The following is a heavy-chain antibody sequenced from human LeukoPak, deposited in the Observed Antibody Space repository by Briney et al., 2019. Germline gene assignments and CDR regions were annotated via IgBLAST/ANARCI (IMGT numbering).Heavy chain of an antibody. CDR2: INPSGGST. CDR1: GYTFSSYY. Sequence: GASVKVSCKASGYTFSSYYMHWVRQAPGQGLEWMGIINPSGGSTSYAHKFQGRVTMTRDTSTSTVYMELSNLRPEDTAVYYCARDSGYCSGGSCYSVYYYYGMDVWGQGTTVTVSS. V-gene: IGHV1-46*01. CDR3: ARDSGYCSGGSCYSVYYYYGMDV. J-gene: IGHJ6*02. D-gene: IGHD2-15*01.